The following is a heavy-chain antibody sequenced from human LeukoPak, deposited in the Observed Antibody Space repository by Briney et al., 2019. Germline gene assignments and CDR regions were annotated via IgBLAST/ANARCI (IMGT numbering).Heavy chain of an antibody. J-gene: IGHJ4*02. D-gene: IGHD6-19*01. CDR3: ARETYSRGWYY. CDR2: INHSGST. V-gene: IGHV4-34*01. Sequence: SETLSLTCAVYGGSFSGYYWSWIRQPPGKGLEWIGEINHSGSTNYNPSLKSRVTISVDTSKNQFSLKLSSVTAADTAVYYCARETYSRGWYYWGQGTLVTVSS. CDR1: GGSFSGYY.